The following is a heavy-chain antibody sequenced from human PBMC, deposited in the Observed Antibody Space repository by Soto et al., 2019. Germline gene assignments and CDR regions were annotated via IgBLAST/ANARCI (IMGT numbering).Heavy chain of an antibody. CDR1: GFIFSTDA. Sequence: EVQLLESGGRLVQPGGSLRLSCAASGFIFSTDALNWVRQAPGKGLEWVSGISGCGDNTYYADSVKCRFTISRDNSKNTLYRQMNYVRGEDTAVYYCSKSPRRGYEPPWDYWGQGTLVTVSS. CDR2: ISGCGDNT. CDR3: SKSPRRGYEPPWDY. V-gene: IGHV3-23*01. D-gene: IGHD2-2*01. J-gene: IGHJ4*02.